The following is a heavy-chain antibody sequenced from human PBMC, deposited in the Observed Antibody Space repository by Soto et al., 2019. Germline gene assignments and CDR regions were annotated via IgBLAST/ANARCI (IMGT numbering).Heavy chain of an antibody. CDR1: GFPFSGHW. CDR2: IKQDGSEE. Sequence: EVQLVESGGGLVQPGGSLRLSCVASGFPFSGHWMSWVRQAPGKGREWVANIKQDGSEEHYVDSVKGRFTVSRDNAKNSLHLQMNSLRAEDTAVYYCARVVGATNTLHNWGQGTLVTVSS. V-gene: IGHV3-7*01. D-gene: IGHD1-26*01. J-gene: IGHJ4*02. CDR3: ARVVGATNTLHN.